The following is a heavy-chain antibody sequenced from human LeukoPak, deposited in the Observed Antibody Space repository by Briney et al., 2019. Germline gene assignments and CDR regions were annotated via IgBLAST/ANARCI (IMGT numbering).Heavy chain of an antibody. J-gene: IGHJ5*02. CDR1: GYTFTSYG. D-gene: IGHD6-19*01. CDR2: ISAYNGNT. CDR3: ARQQWLVTAGWFDP. V-gene: IGHV1-18*01. Sequence: ASVKVSCKASGYTFTSYGISWVRQAPGQGLEWMGWISAYNGNTSYAQKFQGRVTMTRDMSTSTVYMELSSLRSEDTAVYYCARQQWLVTAGWFDPWGQGTLVTVSS.